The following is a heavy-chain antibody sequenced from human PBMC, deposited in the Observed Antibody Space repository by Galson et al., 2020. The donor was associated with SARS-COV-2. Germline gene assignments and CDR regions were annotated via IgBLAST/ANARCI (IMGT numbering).Heavy chain of an antibody. D-gene: IGHD2-15*01. CDR3: ARHAAYCTGGSRESDFDS. V-gene: IGHV4-59*08. CDR2: ISYSGHT. CDR1: SGSITSYY. Sequence: SETLSLTCTVSSGSITSYYWSWIRQPPGRGLEWIAFISYSGHTNYSPSLKSRVTISVDTYKNQFSLKLSSVTAADTAVYYCARHAAYCTGGSRESDFDSWGQGTLVTVSS. J-gene: IGHJ4*02.